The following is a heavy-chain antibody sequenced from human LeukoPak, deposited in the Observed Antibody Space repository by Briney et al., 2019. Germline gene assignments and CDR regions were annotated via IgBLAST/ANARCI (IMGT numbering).Heavy chain of an antibody. CDR2: ISAYNGNT. Sequence: ASVKVSCKASGYTFTSYGISWVRLAPGQGLGWMGWISAYNGNTNYAQKLQGRVTMTTDTSTSTAYMELRSLRSDDTAVYYCARASSYGSERNNWFDPWGQGTLVTVSS. V-gene: IGHV1-18*01. J-gene: IGHJ5*02. D-gene: IGHD3-10*01. CDR1: GYTFTSYG. CDR3: ARASSYGSERNNWFDP.